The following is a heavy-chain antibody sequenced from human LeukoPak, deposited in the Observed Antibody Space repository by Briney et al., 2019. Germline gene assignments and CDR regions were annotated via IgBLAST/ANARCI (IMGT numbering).Heavy chain of an antibody. V-gene: IGHV3-30-3*01. D-gene: IGHD3-3*01. J-gene: IGHJ3*02. Sequence: GGSLRLSCAASGFTFSSYAMHWVRQAPGKGLEWVAVISCDGSNKYYADSVKGRFTISRDNSKNTLYLQMNSLRAEDTAVYYCASPTYYDLWSGYPEGAFDIWGQGTMVTVSS. CDR2: ISCDGSNK. CDR3: ASPTYYDLWSGYPEGAFDI. CDR1: GFTFSSYA.